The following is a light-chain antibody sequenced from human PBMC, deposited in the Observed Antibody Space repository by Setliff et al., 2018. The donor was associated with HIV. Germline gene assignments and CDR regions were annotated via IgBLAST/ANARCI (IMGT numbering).Light chain of an antibody. CDR1: SSDIGGHNF. Sequence: QSALTQPASVSGPPGQSITISCAGSSSDIGGHNFVSWYQQDPGKAPKLMIYGVNYRPSGVSNRFSGSKSGNTASLTISGLQAEDEADYYCSSFSTINTQIFGTGTKVTVL. J-gene: IGLJ1*01. V-gene: IGLV2-14*01. CDR2: GVN. CDR3: SSFSTINTQI.